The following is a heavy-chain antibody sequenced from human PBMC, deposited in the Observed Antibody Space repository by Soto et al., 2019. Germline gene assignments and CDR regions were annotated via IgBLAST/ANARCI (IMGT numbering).Heavy chain of an antibody. V-gene: IGHV3-23*01. CDR3: AKGDRDCGGDCYSYYFDH. J-gene: IGHJ4*02. CDR2: ITGNGIST. CDR1: RVTFFGYA. D-gene: IGHD2-21*02. Sequence: GGSLRLSCAASRVTFFGYAMSWVRQAPGKGLEWVSGITGNGISTVYADSVKGRFTISRDNSKNALYLQMNSLRTEDTAVYFCAKGDRDCGGDCYSYYFDHWGQGALVTVYS.